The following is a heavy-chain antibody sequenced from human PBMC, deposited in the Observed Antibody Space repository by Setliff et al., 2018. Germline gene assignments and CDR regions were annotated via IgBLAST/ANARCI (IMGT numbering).Heavy chain of an antibody. Sequence: SVKVSCKASGGTFSSYAISWVRQAPGQGLEWMGGIIPIFGTANYAQKFQGRVTITADESTSTAYMELSSLRSEDTAAYYCAREDGTYYNFWSGYSTTPYYGMDVWGQGTTVTVSS. CDR3: AREDGTYYNFWSGYSTTPYYGMDV. D-gene: IGHD3-3*01. CDR2: IIPIFGTA. J-gene: IGHJ6*02. V-gene: IGHV1-69*13. CDR1: GGTFSSYA.